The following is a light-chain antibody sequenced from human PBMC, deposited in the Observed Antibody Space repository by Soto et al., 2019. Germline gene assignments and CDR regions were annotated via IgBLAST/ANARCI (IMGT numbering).Light chain of an antibody. J-gene: IGKJ2*03. Sequence: EIVMTQSPATLSVSPGDRVTLSCRASESVSRNLAGYHWKPGHSPRLLIYGASSRAAGIPGRFSGSGSGTEFTLTISSLQPGDFVFFYCQQYNSWPSFGQATKLEIK. CDR3: QQYNSWPS. CDR2: GAS. V-gene: IGKV3D-15*01. CDR1: ESVSRN.